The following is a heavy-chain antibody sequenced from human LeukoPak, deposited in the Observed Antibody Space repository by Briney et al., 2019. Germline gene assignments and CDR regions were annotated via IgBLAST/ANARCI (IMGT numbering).Heavy chain of an antibody. CDR2: ITGSGGNT. Sequence: PGGSLRLSCAASGFTFSNYAMSWVRQAPGKGLEWVSAITGSGGNTYYADSVKGRFTISRENSKSTVFLQMNSLRAEDTAVYYCAKWGDYDVLTGYYVSDYWGQGTLVTVSS. J-gene: IGHJ4*02. CDR1: GFTFSNYA. D-gene: IGHD3-9*01. V-gene: IGHV3-23*01. CDR3: AKWGDYDVLTGYYVSDY.